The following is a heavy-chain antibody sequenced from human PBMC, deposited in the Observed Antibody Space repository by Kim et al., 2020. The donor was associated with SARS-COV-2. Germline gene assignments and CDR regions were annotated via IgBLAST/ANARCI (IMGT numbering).Heavy chain of an antibody. CDR2: ISWNSGSI. Sequence: GGSLRLSCAASGFTFGDYAMHWVRQAPGKGLEWVSGISWNSGSIGYADSVKGRFTISRDNAKNSLYLQMNSLRAEDTALYYCAKQVSSLGETLLAPFDYWGQGTLVTVSS. J-gene: IGHJ4*02. V-gene: IGHV3-9*01. CDR3: AKQVSSLGETLLAPFDY. CDR1: GFTFGDYA. D-gene: IGHD3-16*01.